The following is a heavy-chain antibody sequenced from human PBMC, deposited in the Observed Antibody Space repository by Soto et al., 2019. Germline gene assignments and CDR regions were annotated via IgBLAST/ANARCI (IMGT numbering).Heavy chain of an antibody. CDR2: IYYSGST. V-gene: IGHV4-59*08. CDR3: ARRKRVADYDILTGYYRGYYFDY. CDR1: GGSISSYY. Sequence: QVQLQESGPGLVKPSETLSLTCTVSGGSISSYYWSWIRQPPGKGLEWIGSIYYSGSTNYNPSLKSRVTISVDTSNNQFSLKLSSVTAADTAVYYCARRKRVADYDILTGYYRGYYFDYWGQGTLVTVSS. D-gene: IGHD3-9*01. J-gene: IGHJ4*02.